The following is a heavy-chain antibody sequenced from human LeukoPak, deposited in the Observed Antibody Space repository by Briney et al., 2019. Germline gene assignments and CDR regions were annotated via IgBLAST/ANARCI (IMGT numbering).Heavy chain of an antibody. CDR2: IRFDGSNE. CDR3: AKDHGTNVYDPFDY. V-gene: IGHV3-30*02. CDR1: GFTFSNYG. D-gene: IGHD2-8*01. J-gene: IGHJ4*02. Sequence: PGGSLRLSCAASGFTFSNYGLHWVRQAPGRGLEWVAFIRFDGSNEYYADSVKGRFTISRDNTKNTLYLQMSSLRAEDTAVYYCAKDHGTNVYDPFDYWGQGTLVTVSS.